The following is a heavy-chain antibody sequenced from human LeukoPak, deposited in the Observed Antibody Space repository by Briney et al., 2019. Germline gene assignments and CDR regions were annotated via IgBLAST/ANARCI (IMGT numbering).Heavy chain of an antibody. J-gene: IGHJ4*02. V-gene: IGHV3-48*02. D-gene: IGHD3-3*01. CDR2: ISSSSSTI. CDR1: GFTLDDYA. CDR3: ARLPDYDFWSVLDY. Sequence: QPGRSLRLSCAASGFTLDDYAMNWVRQAPGKGLEWVSYISSSSSTIYYADSVKGRFTISRDNAKNSLYLQMNSLRDEDTAVYYCARLPDYDFWSVLDYWGQGTLVTVSS.